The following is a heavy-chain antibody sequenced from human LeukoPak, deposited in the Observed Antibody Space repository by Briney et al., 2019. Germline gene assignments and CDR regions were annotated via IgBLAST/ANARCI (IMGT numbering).Heavy chain of an antibody. CDR1: GFSLSTSGMC. CDR2: IDWDDDK. CDR3: ARILRLPYQAGKTQYYYYYYGMDV. J-gene: IGHJ6*02. Sequence: SGPALVKPTQTLTLTCTFSGFSLSTSGMCVSWIRQPPGKALEWLARIDWDDDKYYSTSLKTRLTISKDTSKNQVVLTMTNMDPVDTATYYCARILRLPYQAGKTQYYYYYYGMDVWGQGTTVTVSS. D-gene: IGHD2-2*01. V-gene: IGHV2-70*11.